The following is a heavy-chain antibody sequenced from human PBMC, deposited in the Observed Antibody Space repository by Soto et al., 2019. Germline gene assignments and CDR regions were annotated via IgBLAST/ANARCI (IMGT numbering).Heavy chain of an antibody. J-gene: IGHJ6*03. Sequence: QVQLQQWGAGLLKPSETLSLTCAVYGRSFSGYYWSWIRQSPGKGLEWIGEINHCGSTNYNPSLKSRVTILIDSPKNQFSLKMSSVTAADAAVYYCSRSPYMDVWGKGTTVIVAS. V-gene: IGHV4-34*01. CDR1: GRSFSGYY. CDR2: INHCGST. CDR3: SRSPYMDV.